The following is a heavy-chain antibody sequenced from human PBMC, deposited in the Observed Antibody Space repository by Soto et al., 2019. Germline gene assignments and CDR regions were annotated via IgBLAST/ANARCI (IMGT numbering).Heavy chain of an antibody. D-gene: IGHD3-3*01. CDR3: ARFWSAYSYDY. V-gene: IGHV3-21*01. CDR2: ITSTGSNI. Sequence: PGGSLRLSCAASGFTFSSYSMTWVRRAPGKGLEWVSSITSTGSNIYYAGSVKGRFTISRDNAENSLFLQMNSLRAEDTAVYYCARFWSAYSYDYWGQGSLVTVSS. J-gene: IGHJ4*02. CDR1: GFTFSSYS.